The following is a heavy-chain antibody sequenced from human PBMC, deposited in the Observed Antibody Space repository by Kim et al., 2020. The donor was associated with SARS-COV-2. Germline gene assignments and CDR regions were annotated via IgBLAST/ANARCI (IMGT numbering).Heavy chain of an antibody. V-gene: IGHV4-59*01. D-gene: IGHD3-3*01. CDR1: GGSISSYY. CDR3: ARGFGTVTFFGVVIIEPAWFAP. J-gene: IGHJ5*02. Sequence: SETLSLTCTVSGGSISSYYWSWIRQPPGKGLEWFGYIYYSGSTNNHPSLKSRVTISVDTSKNQFSLKLSSLTVADTAVYYCARGFGTVTFFGVVIIEPAWFAPWGWGTLVTVSS. CDR2: IYYSGST.